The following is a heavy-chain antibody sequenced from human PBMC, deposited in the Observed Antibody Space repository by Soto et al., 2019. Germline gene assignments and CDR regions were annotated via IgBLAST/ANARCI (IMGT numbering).Heavy chain of an antibody. J-gene: IGHJ5*02. Sequence: QVQLQESGPGLVKPSGTLSLTSAVSGGSISSSNWWSWVRQPPGKGLEWIGEIDHSGRTNYNPSLKSRVTRSVDKSKNQFSLKLSSVTAADTAVYYCARDPWQRAAGYGWFDPWGQGTLVTVSS. V-gene: IGHV4-4*02. CDR1: GGSISSSNW. D-gene: IGHD2-15*01. CDR3: ARDPWQRAAGYGWFDP. CDR2: IDHSGRT.